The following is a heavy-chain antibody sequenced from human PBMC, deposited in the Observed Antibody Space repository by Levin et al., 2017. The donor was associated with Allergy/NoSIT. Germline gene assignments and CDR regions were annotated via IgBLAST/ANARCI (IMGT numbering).Heavy chain of an antibody. V-gene: IGHV3-53*01. Sequence: GGSLRLSCAASGFTVSSNYMNWVRQAPGKGLEWVSIIYTSSATYYADSVKGRFTISRDNSKNTVYLEMNSLRAADPAVYYCAREPRTYYYGMDVWGQGTTVTVSS. J-gene: IGHJ6*02. CDR3: AREPRTYYYGMDV. CDR1: GFTVSSNY. CDR2: IYTSSAT.